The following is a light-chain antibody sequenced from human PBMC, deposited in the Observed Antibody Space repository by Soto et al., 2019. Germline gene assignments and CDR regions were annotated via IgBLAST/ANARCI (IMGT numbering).Light chain of an antibody. J-gene: IGLJ3*02. Sequence: QTVVTQEPSFSVSPGGTVTLTCGLSSGSVSTTFYPSWYQQTPGQAPRTVMYSTNTRSSGVPDRFSGSILGNKAALTITGAQADDESDYYCALYMGSGIWVFGGGTKLTVL. CDR1: SGSVSTTFY. CDR3: ALYMGSGIWV. CDR2: STN. V-gene: IGLV8-61*01.